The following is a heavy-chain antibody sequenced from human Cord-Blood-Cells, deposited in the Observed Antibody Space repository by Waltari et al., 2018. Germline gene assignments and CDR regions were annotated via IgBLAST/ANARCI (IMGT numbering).Heavy chain of an antibody. V-gene: IGHV4-34*01. CDR3: ARLPGIAAAGYDY. Sequence: QVQLQQWGAGLLQPSETLSLTCAVYGGSFSGYYLIWLRQPPGKGLEWIGEINHSGSTNYNPSLKSRVTISVDTSKNQFSLKLSSVTAADTAVYYCARLPGIAAAGYDYWGQGTLVTVSS. J-gene: IGHJ4*02. D-gene: IGHD6-13*01. CDR2: INHSGST. CDR1: GGSFSGYY.